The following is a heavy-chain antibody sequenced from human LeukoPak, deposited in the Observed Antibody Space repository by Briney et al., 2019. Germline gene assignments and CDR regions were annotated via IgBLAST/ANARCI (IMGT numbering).Heavy chain of an antibody. CDR1: GYSFTSYW. V-gene: IGHV5-51*01. Sequence: GESLKISCKGPGYSFTSYWIGWVRQMPGKGLEWMGIIYPGDSDTRYSPSFQGQVTISADKSISTAYLQWSSLKASDTATYYCARMYSSSWFHFDYWGQGTLVTVSS. CDR2: IYPGDSDT. J-gene: IGHJ4*02. CDR3: ARMYSSSWFHFDY. D-gene: IGHD6-13*01.